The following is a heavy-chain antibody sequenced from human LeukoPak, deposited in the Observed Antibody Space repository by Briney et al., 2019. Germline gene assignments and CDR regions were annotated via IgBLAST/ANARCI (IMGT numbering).Heavy chain of an antibody. D-gene: IGHD6-19*01. CDR1: GGSVSSGSYY. V-gene: IGHV4-61*01. Sequence: SETLSLTCTVSGGSVSSGSYYWSWIRQPPGKGLEWNGYIYYSGSTNYNPSLKSRVTMSVDTSTNQSSQKLSSVTAADTAVYYCARIDRAVAGTIDYWGQGTLVTVS. CDR2: IYYSGST. CDR3: ARIDRAVAGTIDY. J-gene: IGHJ4*02.